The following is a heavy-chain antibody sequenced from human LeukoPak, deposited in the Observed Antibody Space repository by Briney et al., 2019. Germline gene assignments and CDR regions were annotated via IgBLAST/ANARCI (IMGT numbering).Heavy chain of an antibody. J-gene: IGHJ3*01. CDR3: AIDSRSGPRQTNAFDV. CDR1: GDSVSSNSAA. V-gene: IGHV6-1*01. Sequence: SQTLSLTCAISGDSVSSNSAAWNWIRQSPSRGLEWLGRTYYKSQWYSDYAVSVKSRITVNPDTSKNQFSLQLNSVTPGDTAMYYCAIDSRSGPRQTNAFDVWGQGTMVTVSS. CDR2: TYYKSQWYS. D-gene: IGHD3-10*01.